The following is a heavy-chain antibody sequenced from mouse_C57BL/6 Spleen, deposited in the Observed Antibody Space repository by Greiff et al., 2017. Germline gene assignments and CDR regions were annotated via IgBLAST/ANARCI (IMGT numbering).Heavy chain of an antibody. CDR2: IYPGSGNT. J-gene: IGHJ4*01. Sequence: QVQLQQSGPELVKPGASVKISCKASGYSFTSYYIHWVKQRPGQGLEWIGWIYPGSGNTKYNDKFKGKATLTADTSSSTAYMQLSSLTSEDSAVYYCAREGYGSSYRGAMDYWGQGTSVTVSS. CDR1: GYSFTSYY. CDR3: AREGYGSSYRGAMDY. D-gene: IGHD1-1*01. V-gene: IGHV1-66*01.